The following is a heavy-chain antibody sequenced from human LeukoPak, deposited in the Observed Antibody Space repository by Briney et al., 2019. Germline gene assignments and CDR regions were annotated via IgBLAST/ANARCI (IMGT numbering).Heavy chain of an antibody. V-gene: IGHV3-30-3*01. CDR3: ARGGVFAFDI. Sequence: PGGSLRLSCAASGFTFSSYAMHWVRQAPGKGLEWVTVISYDGSNKYYADSVEGRFTISRDNSKNTLYLQMNSLRAEDTAVYYCARGGVFAFDIWGQGTMVTVSS. D-gene: IGHD3-16*01. J-gene: IGHJ3*02. CDR1: GFTFSSYA. CDR2: ISYDGSNK.